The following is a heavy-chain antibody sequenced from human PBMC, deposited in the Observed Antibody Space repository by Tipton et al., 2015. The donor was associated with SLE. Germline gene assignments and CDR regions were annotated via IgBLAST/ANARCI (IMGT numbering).Heavy chain of an antibody. V-gene: IGHV4-59*01. CDR2: IYYSGST. CDR1: GGSISSYY. J-gene: IGHJ6*02. D-gene: IGHD1-14*01. Sequence: TLSLTCTVSGGSISSYYWSWIRQPPGKGLEWIGYIYYSGSTNYNPSLKSRVTISVDTSKNQFSLKLSSVTAADTAVYYCARDTPLPRYYYGMDVWGQGTTVTVSS. CDR3: ARDTPLPRYYYGMDV.